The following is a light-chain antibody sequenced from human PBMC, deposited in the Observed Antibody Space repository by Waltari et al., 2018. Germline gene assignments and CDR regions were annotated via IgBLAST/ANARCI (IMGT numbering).Light chain of an antibody. CDR2: KAS. CDR3: QHGYGTPYS. CDR1: ENVNNY. Sequence: DIQMTQSPSSLSASVGDRVTITCRASENVNNYLNWYQQKPGKAPKLLIYKASTLQSGVPSRFSGSGSGTDYTFTISSLQSEDDATYYCQHGYGTPYSFGQGTKVEIK. V-gene: IGKV1-39*01. J-gene: IGKJ2*03.